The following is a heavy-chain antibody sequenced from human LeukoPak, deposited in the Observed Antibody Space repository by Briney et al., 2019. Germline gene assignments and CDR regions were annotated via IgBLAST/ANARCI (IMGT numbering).Heavy chain of an antibody. V-gene: IGHV1-46*01. CDR2: INPSGGST. J-gene: IGHJ4*02. CDR3: ARDGILVGALEYYFDY. D-gene: IGHD1-26*01. CDR1: GYTFTSYY. Sequence: ASEKVSCKASGYTFTSYYMHWVRQAPGQGLEWMGMINPSGGSTSYAQKFQGRVTMTRDTSTSTVYMELSSLRSEDTAVYYCARDGILVGALEYYFDYWGQGTLVTVSS.